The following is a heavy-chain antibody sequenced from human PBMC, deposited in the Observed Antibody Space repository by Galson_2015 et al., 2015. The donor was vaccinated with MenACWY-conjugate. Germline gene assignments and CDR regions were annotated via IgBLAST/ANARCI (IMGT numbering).Heavy chain of an antibody. CDR3: AGAHSSGWYVF. CDR1: GASVTSYY. Sequence: LTCNVSGASVTSYYWTWIRQPPGKGLEWVGFIYHTGSTIYNSSLKGRVSISMATSKNQFSLELTSLTAADTAFYYCAGAHSSGWYVFWG. J-gene: IGHJ6*01. D-gene: IGHD6-19*01. CDR2: IYHTGST. V-gene: IGHV4-59*02.